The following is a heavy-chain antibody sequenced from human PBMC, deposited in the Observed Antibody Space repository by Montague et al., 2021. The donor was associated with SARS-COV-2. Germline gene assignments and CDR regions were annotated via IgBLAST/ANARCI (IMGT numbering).Heavy chain of an antibody. J-gene: IGHJ3*02. CDR2: TYYRSKWNN. CDR3: ARTTTRMLYPENAFDI. V-gene: IGHV6-1*01. CDR1: GDSVSSNTAT. D-gene: IGHD2-15*01. Sequence: CAISGDSVSSNTATWNWIRQSPSRGLEWLGRTYYRSKWNNDYAIFLKSRITINPDTSKNQFSLQLSSVAPEDTAVFYCARTTTRMLYPENAFDIWGQGTMVTVSS.